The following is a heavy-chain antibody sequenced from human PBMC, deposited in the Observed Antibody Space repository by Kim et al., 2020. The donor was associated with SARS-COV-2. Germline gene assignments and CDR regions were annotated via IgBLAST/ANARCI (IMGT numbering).Heavy chain of an antibody. V-gene: IGHV5-51*01. D-gene: IGHD1-1*01. CDR1: GYSFTSYW. J-gene: IGHJ3*02. CDR3: ARSRPVETDAFDI. Sequence: GESLKISCKGSGYSFTSYWIGWVRQMPGKGLEWMGSIYPGDSDTRYSPSFQGQVTISADKSISTAYLQCSSLKSSDTAMYYCARSRPVETDAFDIWGQGPMVAGSS. CDR2: IYPGDSDT.